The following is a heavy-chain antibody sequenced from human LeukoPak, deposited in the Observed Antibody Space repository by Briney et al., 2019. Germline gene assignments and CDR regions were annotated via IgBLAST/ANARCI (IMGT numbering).Heavy chain of an antibody. J-gene: IGHJ6*03. D-gene: IGHD6-19*01. V-gene: IGHV4-59*01. CDR1: GGSISSYY. Sequence: PSETLSLTCTVSGGSISSYYWSWIRQPPGKGLEWIGYIYYSGSANYNPSLKSRVTISVDTSKNQFSLNLSSVTAADTAVYYCARGSSGYYSYYMDVWGKGTTVTVSS. CDR3: ARGSSGYYSYYMDV. CDR2: IYYSGSA.